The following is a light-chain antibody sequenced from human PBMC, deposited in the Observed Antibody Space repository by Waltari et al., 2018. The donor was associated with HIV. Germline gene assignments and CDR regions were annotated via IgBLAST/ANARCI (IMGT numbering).Light chain of an antibody. CDR1: SPTIGAGYD. V-gene: IGLV1-40*01. J-gene: IGLJ2*01. Sequence: QSVVTQPPSVSGAPGQRVTISCTGSSPTIGAGYDVHWFQQLPGTAPRLLIYGNSNRPSGVPDRFSGSKSGTSASLAITGLQAEDEADYYCQSYDSSLSGSDVVFGGGTELTVL. CDR3: QSYDSSLSGSDVV. CDR2: GNS.